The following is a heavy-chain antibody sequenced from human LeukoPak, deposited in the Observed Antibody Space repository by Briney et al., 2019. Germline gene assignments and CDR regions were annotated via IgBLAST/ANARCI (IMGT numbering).Heavy chain of an antibody. CDR3: ARVTFGGDGNFDP. D-gene: IGHD2-21*02. CDR1: GGSISSYY. CDR2: IYYSGST. V-gene: IGHV4-59*01. Sequence: SETLSLTCTVSGGSISSYYWSWIRQPPGRGLEWIGYIYYSGSTNYNPCLKSRVTISVDTSKNQFSLKLSSVTAADTAVYYCARVTFGGDGNFDPWGQGTLVTVSS. J-gene: IGHJ5*02.